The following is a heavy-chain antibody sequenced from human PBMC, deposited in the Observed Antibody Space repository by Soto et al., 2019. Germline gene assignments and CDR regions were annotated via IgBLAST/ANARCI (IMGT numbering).Heavy chain of an antibody. J-gene: IGHJ4*02. CDR3: ARAPQTRYYFDY. V-gene: IGHV3-30-3*01. CDR2: ISYDGSNK. CDR1: GFTFSSYA. Sequence: QVQLVESGGGVVQPGRSLRLFCAASGFTFSSYAMHWVRQAPGKGLEWVAVISYDGSNKYYADSVKGRFTISRDNSKNTLYLQMNSLRAEDTAVYYCARAPQTRYYFDYWGQGTLVTVSS. D-gene: IGHD4-17*01.